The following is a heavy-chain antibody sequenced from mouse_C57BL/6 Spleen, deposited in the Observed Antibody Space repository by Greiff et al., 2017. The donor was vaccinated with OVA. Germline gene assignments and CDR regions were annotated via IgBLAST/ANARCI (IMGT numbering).Heavy chain of an antibody. CDR1: GYAFSSSW. V-gene: IGHV1-82*01. D-gene: IGHD1-1*02. J-gene: IGHJ2*01. CDR3: ARGGNFDY. Sequence: QVQLQQSGPELVKPGASVKISCKASGYAFSSSWMNWVKQRPGKGLEWIGRIYPGDGDTNYNGKLKGKATLTADKSSSTAYMQLSSLTSEDSAVYFCARGGNFDYWGKGTTLTVSS. CDR2: IYPGDGDT.